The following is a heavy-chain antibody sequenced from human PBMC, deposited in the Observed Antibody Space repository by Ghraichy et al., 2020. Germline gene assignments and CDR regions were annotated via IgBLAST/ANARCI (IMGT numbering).Heavy chain of an antibody. CDR3: ARGQATTEGEFTFDY. CDR2: INHSGST. D-gene: IGHD1-26*01. J-gene: IGHJ4*02. Sequence: SETLSLTCAVYGGSFSGYYWSWIRQPPGKGLEWIGEINHSGSTNYNPSLKSRVTISVDTSKNQFSLKLSSVTAADTAVYYCARGQATTEGEFTFDYWGQGTLVTVSS. CDR1: GGSFSGYY. V-gene: IGHV4-34*01.